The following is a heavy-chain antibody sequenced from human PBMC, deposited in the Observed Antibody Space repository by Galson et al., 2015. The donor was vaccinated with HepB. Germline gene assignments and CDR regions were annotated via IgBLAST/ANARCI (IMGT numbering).Heavy chain of an antibody. CDR3: ARDPDSDGYNWGYYYYYGMDV. J-gene: IGHJ6*02. D-gene: IGHD5-24*01. CDR2: ISSSRTYI. Sequence: SLRLSCAASGFTFSSYTMNWVRQAPGKGLEWVSSISSSRTYIYYADSVKGRFTISRDNAKNSLYLQMNSLRAEDTAVYYCARDPDSDGYNWGYYYYYGMDVWGQGTTVTVSS. CDR1: GFTFSSYT. V-gene: IGHV3-21*01.